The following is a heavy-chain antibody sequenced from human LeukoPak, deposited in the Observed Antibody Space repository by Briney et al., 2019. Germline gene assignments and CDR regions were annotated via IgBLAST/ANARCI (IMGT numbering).Heavy chain of an antibody. J-gene: IGHJ6*03. CDR2: ISSSSSYI. CDR3: AKQGRDWLRDYYYYMDV. V-gene: IGHV3-21*04. Sequence: GGSLRLSCAASGFTFSSYSMNWVRQAPGKGLEWVSSISSSSSYIYYADSVKGRFTISRDNAKNSLYLQMNSLRAEDTAVYYCAKQGRDWLRDYYYYMDVWGKGTTVTISS. CDR1: GFTFSSYS. D-gene: IGHD3-9*01.